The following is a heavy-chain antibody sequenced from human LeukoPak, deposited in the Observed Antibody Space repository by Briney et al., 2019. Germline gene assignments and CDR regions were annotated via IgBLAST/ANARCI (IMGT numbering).Heavy chain of an antibody. CDR3: ARHQYDILTGYYFNFDY. D-gene: IGHD3-9*01. CDR2: IYSGGNT. Sequence: GGSLRLSCAASGFTVSSNYMSWVRQAPGKGLEWVSVIYSGGNTYYADSVKGRFTISRDNSKNTLYLQMNNLRAEDTAVYYCARHQYDILTGYYFNFDYWGQGTLVTVSS. V-gene: IGHV3-53*01. J-gene: IGHJ4*02. CDR1: GFTVSSNY.